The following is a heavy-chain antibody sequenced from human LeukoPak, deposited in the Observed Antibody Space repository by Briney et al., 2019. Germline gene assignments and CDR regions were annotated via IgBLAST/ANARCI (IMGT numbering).Heavy chain of an antibody. V-gene: IGHV3-30-3*01. D-gene: IGHD1-26*01. J-gene: IGHJ3*02. Sequence: PGRSLRLSCAASGFTFSSYAMHWVRQAPGKGLEWVAVISYDGSNKYYADSVKGRFTISRDNSKNTLYLQMNSLRAEDTAVYYCARALDGIVGATLDAFDIWGQGTMVTVSS. CDR1: GFTFSSYA. CDR2: ISYDGSNK. CDR3: ARALDGIVGATLDAFDI.